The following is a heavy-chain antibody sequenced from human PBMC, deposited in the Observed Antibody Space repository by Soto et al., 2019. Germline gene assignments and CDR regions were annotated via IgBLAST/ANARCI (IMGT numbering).Heavy chain of an antibody. D-gene: IGHD3-9*01. V-gene: IGHV1-18*01. Sequence: QVQLVQSGPEVTMPGASVKVSCKTSGYTVTAYGLAWLRQAPGQRPEWLGWVGTANANTNYAEKFQGRVTMTSDRSTTTTYMELRSLRSDDTAGYYWARELHTDPTAYYAFAYWGQGTLVTVSS. J-gene: IGHJ4*02. CDR2: VGTANANT. CDR1: GYTVTAYG. CDR3: ARELHTDPTAYYAFAY.